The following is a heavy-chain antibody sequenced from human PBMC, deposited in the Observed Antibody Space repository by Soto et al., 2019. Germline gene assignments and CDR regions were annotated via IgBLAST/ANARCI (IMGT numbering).Heavy chain of an antibody. Sequence: PGESLQISWKGSGYSFTSYCNGWVRQMPGKGLEWMGIIYPGDSDTRYSPSFQGQITISADKSISTAYLQWSSLKASDTAMYYCVCYVIARAEANPILFWDQGTLGTVFS. CDR2: IYPGDSDT. J-gene: IGHJ4*02. CDR3: VCYVIARAEANPILF. V-gene: IGHV5-51*01. CDR1: GYSFTSYC. D-gene: IGHD6-13*01.